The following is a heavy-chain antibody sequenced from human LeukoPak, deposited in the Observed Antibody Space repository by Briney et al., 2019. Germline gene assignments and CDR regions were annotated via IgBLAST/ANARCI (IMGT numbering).Heavy chain of an antibody. CDR1: GFTFDDYA. Sequence: PGRSLGLSCAASGFTFDDYAMHWVRQAPGKGLEWVSGISWNSGSIGYADSVKGRFTISRDNAKNSLYLQMNSLRAEDTALYYCAKDLGRSPYTEEDAFDIWGQGTMVTVSS. V-gene: IGHV3-9*01. D-gene: IGHD2-2*02. CDR2: ISWNSGSI. J-gene: IGHJ3*02. CDR3: AKDLGRSPYTEEDAFDI.